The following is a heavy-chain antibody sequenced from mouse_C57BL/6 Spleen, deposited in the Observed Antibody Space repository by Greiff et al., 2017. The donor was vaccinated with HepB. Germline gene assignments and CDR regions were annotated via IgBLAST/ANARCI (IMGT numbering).Heavy chain of an antibody. CDR2: IFPGSGST. V-gene: IGHV1-75*01. CDR3: ARSRLTTVVAEEAMDY. J-gene: IGHJ4*01. CDR1: GYTFTDYY. D-gene: IGHD1-1*01. Sequence: QVQLQQSGPELVKPGASVKISCKASGYTFTDYYINWVKQRPGQGLEWIGWIFPGSGSTYYNEKFKGKATLTVDKSSSTAYMLLSSLTSEDSAVYFCARSRLTTVVAEEAMDYWGQGTSVTVSS.